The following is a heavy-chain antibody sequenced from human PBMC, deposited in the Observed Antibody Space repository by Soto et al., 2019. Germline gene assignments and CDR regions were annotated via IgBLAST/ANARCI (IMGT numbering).Heavy chain of an antibody. J-gene: IGHJ4*02. CDR1: DFTLSSYG. CDR3: AKDVNYDVLAGYYYY. CDR2: IRGRGATT. D-gene: IGHD3-9*01. Sequence: EVQLLESGGGLVQPGGSLRLSCAASDFTLSSYGMTWVRQPPGKGLEWVSTIRGRGATTYYADSVKGRFTISRDDSKNTLYLQMNSLRVDDTAVYFCAKDVNYDVLAGYYYYWGQRTRVTVSS. V-gene: IGHV3-23*01.